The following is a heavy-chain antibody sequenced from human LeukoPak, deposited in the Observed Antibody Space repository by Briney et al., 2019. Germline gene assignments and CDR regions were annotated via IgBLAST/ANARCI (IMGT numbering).Heavy chain of an antibody. D-gene: IGHD1-26*01. J-gene: IGHJ4*02. CDR3: ARHLGSGSYFDY. CDR2: IYYSGSA. V-gene: IGHV4-39*01. Sequence: WVRQAPGKGLEWIGSIYYSGSAYYNPSLKSRVTISVDTSKSQFSLKLSSVTAADTAVYSCARHLGSGSYFDYWGQGTLVTVSS.